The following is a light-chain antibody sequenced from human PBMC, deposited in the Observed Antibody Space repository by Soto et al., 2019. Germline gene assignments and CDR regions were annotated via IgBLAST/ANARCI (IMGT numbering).Light chain of an antibody. CDR1: QSISSY. CDR3: QQSYSPPPYT. J-gene: IGKJ2*01. CDR2: AAS. Sequence: DIPMTQSPSSLSASLGDRVTITCRASQSISSYLNWYQQNPGKAPKLLIYAASSLQSGVPSRFSGSGSGTEFTLAIRSLQPEDFATYYCQQSYSPPPYTFGQGPKLEIK. V-gene: IGKV1-39*01.